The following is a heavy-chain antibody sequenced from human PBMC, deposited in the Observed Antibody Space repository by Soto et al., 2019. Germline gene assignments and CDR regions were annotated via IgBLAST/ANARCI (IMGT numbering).Heavy chain of an antibody. CDR2: IIPIFGTA. D-gene: IGHD3-9*01. J-gene: IGHJ6*02. Sequence: ASVKVSCKASGGTFSSYAISWVRQAPGQGLEWMGGIIPIFGTANYAQKFQGRVTITADESTSTAYMELSSLRSEDTAVYYCAISGTYYDILTGLAKGPYHYYYYGMDVWGQGTTVTVSS. CDR3: AISGTYYDILTGLAKGPYHYYYYGMDV. V-gene: IGHV1-69*13. CDR1: GGTFSSYA.